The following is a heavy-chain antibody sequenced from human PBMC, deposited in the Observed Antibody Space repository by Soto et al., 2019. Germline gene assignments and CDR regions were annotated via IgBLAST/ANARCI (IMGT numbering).Heavy chain of an antibody. Sequence: QVQLQESGPGLVKPSQTLSLTCTVSGGSISSGGYYWSWIRQHPGKGLEWIGYIYYSGSTYYNPSLKSRVTISVDTSKNQFSLKLSSVTAVDTAVYYCARGDRGGSGSYSLGKFDPWGQGTLVTVSS. CDR2: IYYSGST. J-gene: IGHJ5*02. CDR1: GGSISSGGYY. V-gene: IGHV4-31*03. D-gene: IGHD3-10*01. CDR3: ARGDRGGSGSYSLGKFDP.